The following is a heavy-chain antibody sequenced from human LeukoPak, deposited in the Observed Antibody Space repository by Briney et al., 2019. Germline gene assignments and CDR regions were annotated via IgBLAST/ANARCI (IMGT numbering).Heavy chain of an antibody. CDR3: AKDRGTVTTRPSYFDY. CDR1: GFTFSSYG. Sequence: GGSLRHSCAASGFTFSSYGMHWVRQAPGKGLEWVAFIRYDGSNKYYADSVKGRFTISRDNSKNTLYLQMNSLRAEDTAVYYCAKDRGTVTTRPSYFDYWGQGTLVTVSS. V-gene: IGHV3-30*02. CDR2: IRYDGSNK. D-gene: IGHD4-17*01. J-gene: IGHJ4*02.